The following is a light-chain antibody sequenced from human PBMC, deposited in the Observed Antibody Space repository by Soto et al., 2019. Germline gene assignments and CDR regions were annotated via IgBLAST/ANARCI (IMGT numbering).Light chain of an antibody. V-gene: IGKV1-39*01. CDR2: AAS. J-gene: IGKJ2*01. CDR3: HQSYSTPPYT. Sequence: DIQMTQSPSSLSASVGERVTITCRASQSISSYLIGYQQQTGKDPTRLLYAASSLQSEVPSRFSGSGSETDVTLPISSRQHEDVATYYCHQSYSTPPYTFGQGTKLEIK. CDR1: QSISSY.